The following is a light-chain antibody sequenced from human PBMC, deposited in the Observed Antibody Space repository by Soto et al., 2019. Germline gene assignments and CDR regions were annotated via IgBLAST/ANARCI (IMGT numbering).Light chain of an antibody. CDR1: QSVSSSY. CDR2: GTS. V-gene: IGKV3-20*01. J-gene: IGKJ2*01. Sequence: EIVLTQSPGTLSLSPGERATLSCRASQSVSSSYLAWYQQKPGQAPRLLIHGTSSRATGIPDRFTGSGYGTDFTLTISRLEPEDFAVYYCQQYGSSPPMYTFGQGTTLEIK. CDR3: QQYGSSPPMYT.